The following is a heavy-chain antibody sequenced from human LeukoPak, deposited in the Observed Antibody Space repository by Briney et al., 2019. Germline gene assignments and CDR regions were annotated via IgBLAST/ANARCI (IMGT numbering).Heavy chain of an antibody. Sequence: SETLSLTCTVSGGSISSYYWSWIRQPPGKGLEWIGYIYYSGSTNYNPSLKSRVTISVDTSKNQFSLKLSSVTAADTAVYYCARGKYYYGSGSYSFDYWGQGTLVTVSS. J-gene: IGHJ4*02. CDR3: ARGKYYYGSGSYSFDY. D-gene: IGHD3-10*01. V-gene: IGHV4-59*12. CDR2: IYYSGST. CDR1: GGSISSYY.